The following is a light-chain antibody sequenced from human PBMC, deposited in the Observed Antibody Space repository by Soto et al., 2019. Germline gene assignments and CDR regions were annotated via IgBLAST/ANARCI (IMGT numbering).Light chain of an antibody. V-gene: IGKV3-20*01. Sequence: PGERATLSCRASQSVSNTYLAWYQQKPGQAPRPLISAASTRAPGTPDRFNGSGSGTDFTLTISRLEPEDFAIYYCQQYGSSRXTFGQGXKVDIK. CDR1: QSVSNTY. CDR2: AAS. J-gene: IGKJ1*01. CDR3: QQYGSSRXT.